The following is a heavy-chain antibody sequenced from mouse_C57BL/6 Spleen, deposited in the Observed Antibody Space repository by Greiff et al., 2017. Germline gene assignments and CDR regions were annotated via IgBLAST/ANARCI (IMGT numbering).Heavy chain of an antibody. J-gene: IGHJ2*01. CDR1: GFNINDDY. D-gene: IGHD2-4*01. Sequence: EVQLQQSGAELVRPGASVKLSCTASGFNINDDYMHWVKQRPEQGLEWIGWIDPENGDTEYASKFQGKATITADTSSNTAYLQLSSLTSEDTAVDYCTRIRGYYFDYWGQGTTLTVSS. V-gene: IGHV14-4*01. CDR2: IDPENGDT. CDR3: TRIRGYYFDY.